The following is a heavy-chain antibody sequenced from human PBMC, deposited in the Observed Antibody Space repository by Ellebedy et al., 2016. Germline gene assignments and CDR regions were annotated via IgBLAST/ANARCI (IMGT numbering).Heavy chain of an antibody. D-gene: IGHD3-9*01. V-gene: IGHV1-69*13. CDR3: ARELRYFDWSPGAFDI. J-gene: IGHJ3*02. CDR2: IIPIFGTA. Sequence: SVKVSCXASGGTFSSYAISWVRQAPGQGLEWMGGIIPIFGTANYAQKFQGRVTITADESTSTAYMELSSLRSEDTAVYYCARELRYFDWSPGAFDIWGQGTMVTVSS. CDR1: GGTFSSYA.